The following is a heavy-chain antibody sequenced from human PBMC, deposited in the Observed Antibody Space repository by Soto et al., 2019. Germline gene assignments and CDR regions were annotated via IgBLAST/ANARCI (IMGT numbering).Heavy chain of an antibody. D-gene: IGHD3-10*02. CDR3: ARSGENYNVLDY. Sequence: PGGSLRLSCAASAFKVSEYYMSWIRQAPGKGLEWLSYSSNSGTYTRYADSVKGRFSISRDNAKNSLFLQINSLRGEDSATYYCARSGENYNVLDYWGQGTPVTVSS. CDR2: SSNSGTYT. CDR1: AFKVSEYY. J-gene: IGHJ4*02. V-gene: IGHV3-11*06.